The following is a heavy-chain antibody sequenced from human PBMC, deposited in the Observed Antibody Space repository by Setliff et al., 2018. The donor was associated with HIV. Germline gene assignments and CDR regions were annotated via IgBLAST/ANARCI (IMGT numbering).Heavy chain of an antibody. V-gene: IGHV4-59*08. D-gene: IGHD5-12*01. Sequence: PSETLSLTCPVSGDSIRGYYWSWIRQPPGKGLEWMGYVFYTGFAAYNPSLKSRLTISVDTSKSQFSLTLTSVTAADTAVYYCARQMPIPGIAITPVDYWGQGALVTVSS. CDR1: GDSIRGYY. CDR3: ARQMPIPGIAITPVDY. CDR2: VFYTGFA. J-gene: IGHJ4*02.